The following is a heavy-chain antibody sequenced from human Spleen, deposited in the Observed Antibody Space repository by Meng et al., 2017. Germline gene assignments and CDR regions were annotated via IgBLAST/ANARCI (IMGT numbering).Heavy chain of an antibody. D-gene: IGHD1/OR15-1a*01. CDR2: IGHSGFT. Sequence: QVHLQESGPRLVKPSQTLSLTCSVSGDSISSSDSYWGWIRQSPGKGLEWIGSIGHSGFTYYTPSLESRVTVSVDTSRSQFSLELTSVTAADTAVYYCVRSRAWVRTGFDPWGQGTLVTVSS. J-gene: IGHJ5*02. CDR3: VRSRAWVRTGFDP. CDR1: GDSISSSDSY. V-gene: IGHV4-39*01.